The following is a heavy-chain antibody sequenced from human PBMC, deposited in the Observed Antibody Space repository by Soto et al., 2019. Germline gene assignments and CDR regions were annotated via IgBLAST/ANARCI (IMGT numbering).Heavy chain of an antibody. V-gene: IGHV4-4*02. CDR3: ASAIAAAGTRYWFDY. CDR1: GGSISSSNW. CDR2: IYHSGST. D-gene: IGHD6-13*01. J-gene: IGHJ4*02. Sequence: SETLSLTCAVSGGSISSSNWWSWVRQPPGKGLEWIGEIYHSGSTNYNPSLKSRVTISVDKSKNQFSLKLSSVTAADTAVYYCASAIAAAGTRYWFDYWGQGTLVTVS.